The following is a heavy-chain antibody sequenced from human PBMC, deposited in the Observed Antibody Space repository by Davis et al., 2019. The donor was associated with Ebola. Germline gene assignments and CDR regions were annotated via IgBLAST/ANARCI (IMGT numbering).Heavy chain of an antibody. CDR2: INHSGST. CDR1: GGSFSGYY. Sequence: MPSETLSLTCAVYGGSFSGYYWSWIRQPPGKGLEWIGEINHSGSTNYNPSLKSRVTISVDTSKNQFSLKLSSVTAADTAVYYCARQSSSSRGDYWGQGILVTVSS. CDR3: ARQSSSSRGDY. V-gene: IGHV4-34*01. J-gene: IGHJ4*02. D-gene: IGHD2-2*01.